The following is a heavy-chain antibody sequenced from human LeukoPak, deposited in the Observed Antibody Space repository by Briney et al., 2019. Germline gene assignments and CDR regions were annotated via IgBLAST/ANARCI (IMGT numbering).Heavy chain of an antibody. Sequence: SETLSLTCTVSGGSISSHYWSWIRQPPGKGLEWIGYIYYSGSTNYNPSLKSRVTISVDTSKNQFSLKLSSVTAADTAVYYCARYSSGYYLDAFDIWGQGTMVTVSS. CDR2: IYYSGST. J-gene: IGHJ3*02. V-gene: IGHV4-59*08. CDR1: GGSISSHY. CDR3: ARYSSGYYLDAFDI. D-gene: IGHD3-22*01.